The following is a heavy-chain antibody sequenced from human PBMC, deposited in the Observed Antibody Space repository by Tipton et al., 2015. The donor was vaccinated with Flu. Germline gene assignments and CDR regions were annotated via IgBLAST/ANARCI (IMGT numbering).Heavy chain of an antibody. CDR3: AGAPIWSGYVTYAMDV. V-gene: IGHV4-59*01. CDR1: GGSISNYY. D-gene: IGHD3-3*01. Sequence: TLSLTCTVSGGSISNYYWNWIRQPPGKGLEWIGYVYYSGTTNYNPSLKSRVTISTDASKNQFSLRLSSVTAADTAVYYCAGAPIWSGYVTYAMDVWGHGTTVTVS. J-gene: IGHJ6*02. CDR2: VYYSGTT.